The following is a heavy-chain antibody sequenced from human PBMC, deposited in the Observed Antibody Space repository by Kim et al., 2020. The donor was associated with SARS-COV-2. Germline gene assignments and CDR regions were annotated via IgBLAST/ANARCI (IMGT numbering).Heavy chain of an antibody. V-gene: IGHV1-18*01. Sequence: ASVKVSCKASGYTFTSYGISWVRQAPGQGLEWMGWISAYNGNTNYAQKLQGRVTMTTDTSTSTAYMELRSLRSDDTAVYYCARDGEVRSSGWYNDYYGMDLRGQGT. CDR1: GYTFTSYG. CDR2: ISAYNGNT. D-gene: IGHD6-19*01. CDR3: ARDGEVRSSGWYNDYYGMDL. J-gene: IGHJ6*02.